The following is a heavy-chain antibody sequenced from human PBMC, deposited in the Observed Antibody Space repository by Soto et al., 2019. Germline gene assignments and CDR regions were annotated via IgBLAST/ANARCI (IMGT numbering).Heavy chain of an antibody. V-gene: IGHV3-30-3*01. D-gene: IGHD6-19*01. CDR3: ARDEGAVAGLDY. Sequence: QVQLVESGGGVVQPGRSLRLSCAASGFTFSSYAMHWVRQAPGKGLEWVAVISYDGSNKYYADSVKGRFTISRDNSKNTLYLQMNSLRAEDTAVYYCARDEGAVAGLDYWGQGTLVTVSS. J-gene: IGHJ4*02. CDR1: GFTFSSYA. CDR2: ISYDGSNK.